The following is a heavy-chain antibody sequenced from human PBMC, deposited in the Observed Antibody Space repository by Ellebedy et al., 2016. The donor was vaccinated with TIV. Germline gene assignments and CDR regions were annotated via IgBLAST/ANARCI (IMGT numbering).Heavy chain of an antibody. J-gene: IGHJ4*02. CDR1: GGTFSTDI. V-gene: IGHV1-69*13. CDR3: ARLSIAAIDY. Sequence: SVKVSXXASGGTFSTDIISWVRQAPGHGLESMGGIIPISRTPNYARKFQDRITITADASTSTAYMELSGLTSEDTAFYYCARLSIAAIDYWGQGTLVTVSS. CDR2: IIPISRTP. D-gene: IGHD5/OR15-5a*01.